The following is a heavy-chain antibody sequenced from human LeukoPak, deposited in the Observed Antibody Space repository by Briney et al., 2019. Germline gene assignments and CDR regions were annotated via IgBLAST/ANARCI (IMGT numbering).Heavy chain of an antibody. CDR1: GFSFGGYW. V-gene: IGHV3-7*05. J-gene: IGHJ4*02. D-gene: IGHD6-19*01. Sequence: RGSLRLSCAGPGFSFGGYWMSWVRQAPGKGLEWVANIKEDGSAKYYVYSVKGRFTISRDNAKNSLYLQMNSLRAEDTAVYYCAGSIAVAGSIDYWGQGALVSVSS. CDR2: IKEDGSAK. CDR3: AGSIAVAGSIDY.